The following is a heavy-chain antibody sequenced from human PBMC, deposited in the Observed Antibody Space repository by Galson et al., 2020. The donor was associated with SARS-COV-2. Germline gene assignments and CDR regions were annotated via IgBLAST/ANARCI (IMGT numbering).Heavy chain of an antibody. CDR1: GYTLTELS. J-gene: IGHJ5*02. D-gene: IGHD2-15*01. CDR2: FDPEDGET. V-gene: IGHV1-24*01. Sequence: ASVKVSCKVSGYTLTELSMHWVRQAPGKGLEWMGGFDPEDGETIYAQKFQGRVTMTEDTSTDTAYMELSSLRSEDTAVYYCATTAVVVAATGWFDPWGQGTLVTVSS. CDR3: ATTAVVVAATGWFDP.